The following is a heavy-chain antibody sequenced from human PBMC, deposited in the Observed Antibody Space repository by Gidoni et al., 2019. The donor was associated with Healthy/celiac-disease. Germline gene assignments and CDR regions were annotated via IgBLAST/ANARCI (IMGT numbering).Heavy chain of an antibody. CDR2: IYYSGST. Sequence: CRPPWKGRELIGSIYYSGSTYYNPSLKSRVTISVDTSKNQFSLKLSSVTAADTAVYYCARLGVPAASAGYNYYYYYYGTDVWGKGTTVTVSS. V-gene: IGHV4-39*01. J-gene: IGHJ6*04. CDR3: ARLGVPAASAGYNYYYYYYGTDV. D-gene: IGHD2-2*01.